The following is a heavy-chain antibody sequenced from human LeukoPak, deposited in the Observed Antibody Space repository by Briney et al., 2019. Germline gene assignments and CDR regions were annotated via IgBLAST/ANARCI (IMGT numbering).Heavy chain of an antibody. CDR2: IIPIFGTA. CDR3: ARDQVSEGYFDY. J-gene: IGHJ4*02. Sequence: GASVKVSCKASGGTFSSYAISWVRQAPGQGLEWMGGIIPIFGTANYAQKFQGGVTITADKSTSTAYMELSSLRSEDTAVYYCARDQVSEGYFDYWGQGTLVTVSS. CDR1: GGTFSSYA. V-gene: IGHV1-69*06. D-gene: IGHD6-6*01.